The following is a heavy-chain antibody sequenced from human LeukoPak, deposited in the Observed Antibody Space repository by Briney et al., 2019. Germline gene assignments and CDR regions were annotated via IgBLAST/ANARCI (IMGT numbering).Heavy chain of an antibody. D-gene: IGHD3-10*01. CDR1: GGSISSYY. CDR3: ARDILKGTTYYYGSGSYSTNWFDL. J-gene: IGHJ5*02. V-gene: IGHV4-4*07. CDR2: IYTSGST. Sequence: PSETLSLTCTVSGGSISSYYWSWIRQPAGKGLEWIGRIYTSGSTNYNPSLKSRVTMSVDTSKNRFSLKLSSVTAADTAVYYCARDILKGTTYYYGSGSYSTNWFDLWGQGTLVTVSS.